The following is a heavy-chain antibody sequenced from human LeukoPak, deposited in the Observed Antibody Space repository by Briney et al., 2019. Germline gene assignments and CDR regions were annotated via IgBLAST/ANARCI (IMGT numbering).Heavy chain of an antibody. V-gene: IGHV1-2*02. J-gene: IGHJ5*02. Sequence: ASVKVSCKASGYTFTGYYMHWVRQAPGQGLEWMGWINPNSGGTNYAQKFQGRVTMTRDTSISTAYMELSRLRSEDTAVYYCARDNSVGDIAWWFDPWGQGTLVTVSS. CDR3: ARDNSVGDIAWWFDP. D-gene: IGHD3-16*02. CDR1: GYTFTGYY. CDR2: INPNSGGT.